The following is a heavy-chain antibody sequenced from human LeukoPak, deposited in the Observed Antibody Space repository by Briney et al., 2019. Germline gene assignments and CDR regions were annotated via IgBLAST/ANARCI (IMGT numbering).Heavy chain of an antibody. Sequence: GRSLRLSCAASGFTFSSYGMHWVRQAPGKGLEWEAAIWYDGSNKYYADSVKGRFTISRDNSENTLYLQMNSLRAEDTAVYYCAKGKCSSTSCPGTLDYWGRGTLVTVSS. D-gene: IGHD2-2*01. CDR2: IWYDGSNK. J-gene: IGHJ4*02. V-gene: IGHV3-33*06. CDR3: AKGKCSSTSCPGTLDY. CDR1: GFTFSSYG.